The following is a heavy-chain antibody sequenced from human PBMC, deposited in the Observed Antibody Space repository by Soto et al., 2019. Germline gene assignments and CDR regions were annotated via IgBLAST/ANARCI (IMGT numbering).Heavy chain of an antibody. CDR2: INPNSGGT. D-gene: IGHD1-1*01. CDR1: GYTFSDYY. Sequence: ASVKVSFKASGYTFSDYYIHWVRQAPGQGLEWMGWINPNSGGTKYAPKFQGGVTMTRDTSITTAYMELSRLRSGDTAVYYCAREPATAKPEGVDFWGQGTLVTVSS. J-gene: IGHJ4*02. CDR3: AREPATAKPEGVDF. V-gene: IGHV1-2*02.